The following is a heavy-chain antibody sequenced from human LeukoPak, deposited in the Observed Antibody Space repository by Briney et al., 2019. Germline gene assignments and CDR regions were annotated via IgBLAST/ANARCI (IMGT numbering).Heavy chain of an antibody. J-gene: IGHJ1*01. Sequence: GESLKISCKGSGYSFTSYWIAWVRQTPGQGLEWIGVVYPADSDTRYSRSFQGQVTMSVDKSVKTAYLQWNNLKASDTAMYYCARPGEPGLAGYILHWGQGTLVTVSS. CDR1: GYSFTSYW. D-gene: IGHD7-27*01. CDR2: VYPADSDT. V-gene: IGHV5-51*01. CDR3: ARPGEPGLAGYILH.